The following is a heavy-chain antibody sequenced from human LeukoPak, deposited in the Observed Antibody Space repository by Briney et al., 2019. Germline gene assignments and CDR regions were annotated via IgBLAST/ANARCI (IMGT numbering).Heavy chain of an antibody. Sequence: ASVKVSCKTSGYRFTAYPLHWVRQAPGQGLEWVGWMNPHSGETNNAQKFQGRVTMTRDTSISVAYMELSSLRSDDMAVYFCARGMDAEAFQNWGQGTLVIVSS. CDR3: ARGMDAEAFQN. CDR1: GYRFTAYP. CDR2: MNPHSGET. D-gene: IGHD2-2*03. V-gene: IGHV1-2*02. J-gene: IGHJ1*01.